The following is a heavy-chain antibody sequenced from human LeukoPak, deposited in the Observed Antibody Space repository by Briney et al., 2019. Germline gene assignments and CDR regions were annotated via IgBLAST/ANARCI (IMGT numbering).Heavy chain of an antibody. CDR1: GFTFGDYA. V-gene: IGHV3-49*03. CDR3: TRVRGYQPTESN. J-gene: IGHJ4*02. CDR2: IRSKAYGGTT. D-gene: IGHD2-2*01. Sequence: GGSLILSCTASGFTFGDYAMSWFRQAPGKGLEWVGFIRSKAYGGTTEYAASVKGRFTISRDDSKSIAYLQMNSLKTEDTAVYYCTRVRGYQPTESNWGQGTLVTVSS.